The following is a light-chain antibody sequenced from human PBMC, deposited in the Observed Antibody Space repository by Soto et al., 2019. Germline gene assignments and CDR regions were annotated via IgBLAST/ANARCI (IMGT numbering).Light chain of an antibody. Sequence: QSALTQPPSASGSPGQSVTISCTGTSSDVGGYYSVSWYQQRPGKAPKLIIYEVTKRPSGVPDRFSGSKSGSTASLTVSGLQADDEADYYCSSYAGRINLPVFGTGTKLTVL. CDR2: EVT. CDR3: SSYAGRINLPV. J-gene: IGLJ1*01. V-gene: IGLV2-8*01. CDR1: SSDVGGYYS.